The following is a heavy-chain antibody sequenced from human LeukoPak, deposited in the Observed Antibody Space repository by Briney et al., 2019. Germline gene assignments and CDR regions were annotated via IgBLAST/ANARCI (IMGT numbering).Heavy chain of an antibody. V-gene: IGHV3-66*02. Sequence: GGSLRLSCAASGFTVSSNYMSWVRQAPGKGLEWVSVIYSGGSTYYADSVKGRFAISRDNSKNTLYLQMKSLRAEDAAVYYCAGLDFWSGKPGHAYFDYWGQGTLVTVSS. CDR1: GFTVSSNY. CDR3: AGLDFWSGKPGHAYFDY. J-gene: IGHJ4*02. CDR2: IYSGGST. D-gene: IGHD3-3*01.